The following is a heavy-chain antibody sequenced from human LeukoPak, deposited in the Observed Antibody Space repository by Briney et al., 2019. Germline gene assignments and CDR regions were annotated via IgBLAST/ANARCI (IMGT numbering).Heavy chain of an antibody. CDR1: GFTFSSYW. D-gene: IGHD3-22*01. V-gene: IGHV3-74*01. CDR3: ARVYYDSSGLNWFDP. Sequence: PGGSLRVSCAASGFTFSSYWMHWVRQAPGKGLVWVSRINSDGSSTSYADSVKGRFTISRDNAKNTLYLQMNSLRAEDTAVYYCARVYYDSSGLNWFDPWGQGTLVTVSS. CDR2: INSDGSST. J-gene: IGHJ5*02.